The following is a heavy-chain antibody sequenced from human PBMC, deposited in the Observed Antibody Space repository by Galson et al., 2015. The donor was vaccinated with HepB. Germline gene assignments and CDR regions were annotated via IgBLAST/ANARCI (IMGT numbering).Heavy chain of an antibody. V-gene: IGHV3-66*01. D-gene: IGHD3-10*01. CDR3: ARYGSGSYRAKSYYYYGMDV. Sequence: SLRLSCAASGFTVSSNYMSWVRQAPGKGLEWVSIIYGGGNTYYADSVKGRFTISRDNSKNTLYLQMNSLRAEDTAVYYCARYGSGSYRAKSYYYYGMDVWGQGTTVTVSS. J-gene: IGHJ6*02. CDR1: GFTVSSNY. CDR2: IYGGGNT.